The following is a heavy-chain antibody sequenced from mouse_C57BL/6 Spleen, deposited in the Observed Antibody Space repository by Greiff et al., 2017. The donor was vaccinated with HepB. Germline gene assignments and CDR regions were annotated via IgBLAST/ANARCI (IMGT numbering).Heavy chain of an antibody. CDR2: IYPGDGDT. J-gene: IGHJ1*03. CDR3: ARGLGLWYFDV. Sequence: VMLVESGAELVKPGASVKISCKASGYAFSSYWMNWVKQRPGKGLEWIGQIYPGDGDTNYNGKFKGKATLTADKSSSTAYMQLSSLTSEDSAVYFCARGLGLWYFDVWGTGTTVTVSS. D-gene: IGHD4-1*01. V-gene: IGHV1-80*01. CDR1: GYAFSSYW.